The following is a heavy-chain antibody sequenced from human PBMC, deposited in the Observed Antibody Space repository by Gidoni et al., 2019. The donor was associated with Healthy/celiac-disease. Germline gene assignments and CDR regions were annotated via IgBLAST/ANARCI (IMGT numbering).Heavy chain of an antibody. CDR2: IYYSGST. Sequence: QLQLQESGPGLVKPSETLSLTCTVSGGSISSSSYYWGWIRQPPGKGLEWIGSIYYSGSTYYNPSLKSRVTISVDTSKNQFSLKLSSVTAADTAVYYCATPPPNNGQPFDYWGQGTLVTVSS. D-gene: IGHD1-1*01. CDR3: ATPPPNNGQPFDY. CDR1: GGSISSSSYY. V-gene: IGHV4-39*01. J-gene: IGHJ4*02.